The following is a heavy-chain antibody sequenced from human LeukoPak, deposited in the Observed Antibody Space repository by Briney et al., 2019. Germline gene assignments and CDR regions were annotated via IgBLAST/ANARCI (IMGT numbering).Heavy chain of an antibody. J-gene: IGHJ4*02. D-gene: IGHD3-3*01. CDR1: GFTFSSYA. CDR2: ISSSSSYI. V-gene: IGHV3-21*01. CDR3: ARGAPARDFWSGYYTVVDY. Sequence: TGGSLRLSCAASGFTFSSYAMSWVRQAPGKGLEWVSSISSSSSYIYYADSVKGRFTISRDNAKNSLYLQMNSLRAEDTAVYYCARGAPARDFWSGYYTVVDYWGQGTLVTVSS.